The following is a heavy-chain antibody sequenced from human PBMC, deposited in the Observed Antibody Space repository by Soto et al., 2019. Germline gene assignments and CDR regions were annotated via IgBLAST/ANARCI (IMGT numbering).Heavy chain of an antibody. J-gene: IGHJ4*02. CDR1: GYSFTSYW. CDR3: ARRRFPDIVVVVAATEYYFDY. D-gene: IGHD2-15*01. CDR2: IYPGDSDT. Sequence: GASLKISCKGSGYSFTSYWIGWVRQMPGKGLEWMGIIYPGDSDTRYSPSFQGQVTISADKSISTAYLQWSSLKASDTAMYYCARRRFPDIVVVVAATEYYFDYWGQGTLVTVSS. V-gene: IGHV5-51*01.